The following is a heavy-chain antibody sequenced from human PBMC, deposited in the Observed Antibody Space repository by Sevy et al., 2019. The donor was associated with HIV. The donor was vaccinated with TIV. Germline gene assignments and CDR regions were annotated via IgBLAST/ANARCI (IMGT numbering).Heavy chain of an antibody. CDR1: GHAFTGYY. CDR3: ARDGARRFFFDY. Sequence: ASVKVSCKASGHAFTGYYMHWVRQAPGQGLEWMGWITPNSGDTNYEQKFQGRVTMTRETSISTAYMELSRLGSDDTAVYYCARDGARRFFFDYWGQGTLVTVSS. CDR2: ITPNSGDT. D-gene: IGHD6-6*01. V-gene: IGHV1-2*02. J-gene: IGHJ4*02.